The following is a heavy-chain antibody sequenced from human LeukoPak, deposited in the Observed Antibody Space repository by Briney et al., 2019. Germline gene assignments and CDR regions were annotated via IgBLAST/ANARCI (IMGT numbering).Heavy chain of an antibody. Sequence: GGSLRLSCAASGFTFTAYAMHWVRQAPGKGLEWVALLAYDGTNEAYTNSVKGRFTISRDNSKNTVFLQMDNLRLDDTAVYYCARGGPLGDTNRFDFWGQGALVTVSS. V-gene: IGHV3-30*04. J-gene: IGHJ4*02. CDR3: ARGGPLGDTNRFDF. D-gene: IGHD2-8*01. CDR1: GFTFTAYA. CDR2: LAYDGTNE.